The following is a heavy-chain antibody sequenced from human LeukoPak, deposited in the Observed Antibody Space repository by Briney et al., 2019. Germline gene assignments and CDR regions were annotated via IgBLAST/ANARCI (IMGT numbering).Heavy chain of an antibody. D-gene: IGHD6-19*01. V-gene: IGHV4-34*01. J-gene: IGHJ4*02. CDR3: ARVAVAGYFDY. CDR2: INHSGST. CDR1: GGSFSGYY. Sequence: PSETLSLTCAVSGGSFSGYYWSWIRQPPGKGLGWIGEINHSGSTNYNPPLKSRVTISVDTSKNQFSLKLSSVTAADTAVYYCARVAVAGYFDYWGQGTLVTVSS.